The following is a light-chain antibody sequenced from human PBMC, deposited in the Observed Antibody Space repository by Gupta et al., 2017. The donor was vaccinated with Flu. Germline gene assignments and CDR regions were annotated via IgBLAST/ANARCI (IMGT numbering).Light chain of an antibody. CDR3: QRMFA. CDR2: EAF. V-gene: IGKV1-33*01. Sequence: IQMTQSPSSLSASVGDRVTITCQASQDIGKFVKWYQQKPGKDTKLLSYEAFPLETGVKSRFSGSGSGTEFTGSCRNIQSDDFETNDCQRMFAFGHGTNVDIE. CDR1: QDIGKF. J-gene: IGKJ3*01.